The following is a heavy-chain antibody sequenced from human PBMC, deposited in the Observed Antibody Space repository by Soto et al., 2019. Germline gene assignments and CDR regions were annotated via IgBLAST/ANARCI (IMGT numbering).Heavy chain of an antibody. J-gene: IGHJ4*02. CDR3: AKAAYCSGGSCYSNYFDY. CDR2: IYYSGST. Sequence: SETLSLTCTVSGGSISSGGYYWSWIRQHPGKGLEWIGYIYYSGSTYYNPSLKSRVTISVDTSKNQFSLKLSSVTAADTAVYYCAKAAYCSGGSCYSNYFDYWVQGTLVTVSS. D-gene: IGHD2-15*01. CDR1: GGSISSGGYY. V-gene: IGHV4-31*03.